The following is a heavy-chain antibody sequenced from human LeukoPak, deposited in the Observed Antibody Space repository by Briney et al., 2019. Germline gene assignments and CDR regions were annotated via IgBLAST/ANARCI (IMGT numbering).Heavy chain of an antibody. D-gene: IGHD1-14*01. CDR3: AMEILGGFNPGAY. CDR1: PVSHTSNF. Sequence: PSETLSLICTVCPVSHTSNFWVWVRQPPGKGLEWIGEIHRSGNPNYNPSLQSRVTISIDRSRNQIALELSSVTAADTAVYCGAMEILGGFNPGAYWGQGTLVTVSS. CDR2: IHRSGNP. J-gene: IGHJ4*02. V-gene: IGHV4/OR15-8*02.